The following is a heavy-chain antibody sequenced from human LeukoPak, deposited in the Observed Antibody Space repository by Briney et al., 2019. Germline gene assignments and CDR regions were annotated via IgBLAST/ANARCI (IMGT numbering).Heavy chain of an antibody. J-gene: IGHJ4*02. CDR3: ARGRITIFG. Sequence: GGSLRLSCAASGFTFNSYDMQWVRQSPGKGLEWVTFIRYDGSDKYYVDSVKGRFTISRDNAKNSLYLQMNSLRAEDTAVYYCARGRITIFGWGQGTLVTVSS. D-gene: IGHD3-3*01. V-gene: IGHV3-30*02. CDR2: IRYDGSDK. CDR1: GFTFNSYD.